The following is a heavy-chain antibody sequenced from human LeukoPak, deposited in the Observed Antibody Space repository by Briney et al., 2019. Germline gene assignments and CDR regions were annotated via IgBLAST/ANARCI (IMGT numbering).Heavy chain of an antibody. D-gene: IGHD5-18*01. V-gene: IGHV3-74*01. CDR1: GFTFNSYW. Sequence: PGGSLRLSCAASGFTFNSYWMHWVRQAPGRGLVWVSRINTDGSSTSYADSVKGRLTISRDNAKNTLYLQMSSLRAEDTAVYYCASGYNYGFAYWGQGALVTVSS. CDR2: INTDGSST. J-gene: IGHJ4*02. CDR3: ASGYNYGFAY.